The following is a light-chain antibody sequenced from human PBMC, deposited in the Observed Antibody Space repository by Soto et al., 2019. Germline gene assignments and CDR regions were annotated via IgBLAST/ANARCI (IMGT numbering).Light chain of an antibody. Sequence: DIQMTQSPSSLSASVGDRVTITCRASQGIRDALGWYQQKPGKGPKRLIYSASRLQNGVPSRFSGSGSETVFTLTIGSLQPEDFATYFCLQHSDYPFTFGQGTRLEI. CDR3: LQHSDYPFT. CDR2: SAS. CDR1: QGIRDA. J-gene: IGKJ2*01. V-gene: IGKV1-17*01.